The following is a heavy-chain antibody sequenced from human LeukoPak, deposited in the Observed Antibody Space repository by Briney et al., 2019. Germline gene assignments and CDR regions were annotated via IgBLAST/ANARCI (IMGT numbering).Heavy chain of an antibody. J-gene: IGHJ4*02. CDR1: GGSISSGYY. V-gene: IGHV4-38-2*02. Sequence: SETLSLTCTVSGGSISSGYYWGWIRQPPGKGLEWIGSIYHSGSTYYNPSLKSRVTISVDTSKNQFSLKLSSVTAADTAVYYCAREATADILTGYYTSPHFDYWGQGTLVTVSS. D-gene: IGHD3-9*01. CDR3: AREATADILTGYYTSPHFDY. CDR2: IYHSGST.